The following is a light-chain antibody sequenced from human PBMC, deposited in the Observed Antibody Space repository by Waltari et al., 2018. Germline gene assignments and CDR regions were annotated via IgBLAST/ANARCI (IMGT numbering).Light chain of an antibody. J-gene: IGKJ1*01. Sequence: DFQMTQSPSSLSASVGDRVTITCRTSQNIYNYLNWYQQKPGKAPNLLIYAASTLQSGVPSRFRGSGSGTDFTLTIPGLQPADFATYYCQQNYHTPRTFGQGTKVEFK. CDR1: QNIYNY. CDR3: QQNYHTPRT. CDR2: AAS. V-gene: IGKV1-39*01.